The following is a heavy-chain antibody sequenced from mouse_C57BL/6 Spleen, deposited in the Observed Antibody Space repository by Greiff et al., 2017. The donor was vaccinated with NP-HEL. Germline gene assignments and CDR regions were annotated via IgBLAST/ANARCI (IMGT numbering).Heavy chain of an antibody. D-gene: IGHD2-2*01. CDR2: IDPSDSYT. J-gene: IGHJ2*01. V-gene: IGHV1-69*01. Sequence: PLPPPCAALLLPVSSFPLSFHASVYTFTSYCLHLLTQMPGPVLKWIGEIDPSDSYTNYNQKFKGKSTLTVDKSSSTAYMQLSSLTSEDSAVYYCARGRGYDADYFDYWGQGTTLTVSS. CDR3: ARGRGYDADYFDY. CDR1: VYTFTSYC.